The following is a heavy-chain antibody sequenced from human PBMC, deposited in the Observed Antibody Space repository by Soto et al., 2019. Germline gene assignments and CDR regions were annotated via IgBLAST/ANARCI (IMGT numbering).Heavy chain of an antibody. CDR3: ARDSAVLRYFDWLPNWFDP. J-gene: IGHJ5*02. CDR2: IWYDGSNK. CDR1: GFTFSSYG. Sequence: VQLVESGGGVVQPGRSLRLSCAASGFTFSSYGMHWVRQAPGKGLEWVAVIWYDGSNKYYADSVKGRFTISRDNSKNTLYLQMNSLRAEDTAVYYCARDSAVLRYFDWLPNWFDPWGQGTLVTVSS. D-gene: IGHD3-9*01. V-gene: IGHV3-33*01.